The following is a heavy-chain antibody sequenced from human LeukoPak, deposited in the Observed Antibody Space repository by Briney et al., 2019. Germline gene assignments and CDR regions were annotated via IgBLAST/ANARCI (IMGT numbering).Heavy chain of an antibody. CDR2: ISGSGGNT. CDR1: GFTFISYA. Sequence: GGSLRLSCAASGFTFISYAMTWVRQAPGKGLEWVSAISGSGGNTYYADSVKGRFTISRDNSKNTLYLQMNSLRAEDTAVYYCAKDLIDSSGHTYYYYMDVWGKGTTVTVSS. D-gene: IGHD3-22*01. J-gene: IGHJ6*03. CDR3: AKDLIDSSGHTYYYYMDV. V-gene: IGHV3-23*01.